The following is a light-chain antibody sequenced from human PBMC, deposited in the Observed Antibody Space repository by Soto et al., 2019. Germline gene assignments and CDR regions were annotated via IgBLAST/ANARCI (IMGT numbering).Light chain of an antibody. CDR2: AAS. V-gene: IGKV3-15*01. CDR3: QQYNTWLRT. Sequence: EIVMTQSPDTLSVSPGERATLSCRASLSVSSNLAWYQQKPGQAPRLLIYAASTRATGIPTRFSGSGSGTEFTLTISSLQSEDFAVYYCQQYNTWLRTFGQGTKVEIK. J-gene: IGKJ1*01. CDR1: LSVSSN.